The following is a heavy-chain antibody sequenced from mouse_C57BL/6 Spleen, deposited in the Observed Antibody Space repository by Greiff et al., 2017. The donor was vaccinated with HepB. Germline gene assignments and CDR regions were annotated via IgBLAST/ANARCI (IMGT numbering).Heavy chain of an antibody. D-gene: IGHD1-1*01. Sequence: VQLKQSGPELVKPGASVKMSCKASGYTFTDYNMHWVKQSHGKSLEWIGYINPNNGGTSYNQKFKGKATLTVNKSSSTAYMELRSLTSEDSAVYYCAREFDYYGSSYVAWFAYWGQGTLVTVSA. CDR1: GYTFTDYN. V-gene: IGHV1-22*01. CDR3: AREFDYYGSSYVAWFAY. CDR2: INPNNGGT. J-gene: IGHJ3*01.